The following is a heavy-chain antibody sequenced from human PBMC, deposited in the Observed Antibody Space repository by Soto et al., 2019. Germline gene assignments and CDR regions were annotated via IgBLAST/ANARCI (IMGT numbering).Heavy chain of an antibody. CDR3: ARDSRYYDFWSGYYSYYYYYGMDV. CDR1: GYTFTGYY. Sequence: ASLKVSCKASGYTFTGYYMHWVRQAPGQGLEWMGWINPNSGGTNYAQKFQGWVTMTRDTSISTAYMGLSRLRSDDTAVYYCARDSRYYDFWSGYYSYYYYYGMDVWRQGTTVTVSS. CDR2: INPNSGGT. V-gene: IGHV1-2*04. D-gene: IGHD3-3*01. J-gene: IGHJ6*02.